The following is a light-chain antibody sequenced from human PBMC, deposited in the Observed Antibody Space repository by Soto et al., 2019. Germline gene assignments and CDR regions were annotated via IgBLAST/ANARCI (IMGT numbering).Light chain of an antibody. Sequence: IVLTQSPCTLSLSPGERATLSCRASQRIXSSLAWYEEKPGQAPRILISDASTRGTGIPARFIGSGSGREFTLTISSLQSEDFAISYCQQYNNWPPSTFGQGTRLEIK. CDR1: QRIXSS. J-gene: IGKJ5*01. CDR3: QQYNNWPPST. V-gene: IGKV3-15*01. CDR2: DAS.